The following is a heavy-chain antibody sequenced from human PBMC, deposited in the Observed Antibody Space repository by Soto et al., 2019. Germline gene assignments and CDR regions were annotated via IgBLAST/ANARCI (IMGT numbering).Heavy chain of an antibody. CDR1: GGSISSGDYY. V-gene: IGHV4-30-4*01. CDR2: IYYSGST. Sequence: KPSETLSLTCTVSGGSISSGDYYWSWIRQPPGKGLEWIGYIYYSGSTYYNPSLKSRVTISVDTSKNQFSLKLSSVTAADTAVYYCARAYYDFWSGYGFWLDPWGQGTLVAVYS. J-gene: IGHJ5*02. CDR3: ARAYYDFWSGYGFWLDP. D-gene: IGHD3-3*01.